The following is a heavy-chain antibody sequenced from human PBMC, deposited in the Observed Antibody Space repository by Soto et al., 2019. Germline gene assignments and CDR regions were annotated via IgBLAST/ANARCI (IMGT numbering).Heavy chain of an antibody. Sequence: QVQLVQSGAEVKKPGSSVKVSCKASGGTFSSYTISWVRQAPGQGLEWMGRIIPILGIANYAQKFQGRVTITADKSTSTAYMELSSLRSEDTAVYYCARDWEGDYDDYYGMDVWGQGTTVTVSS. D-gene: IGHD4-17*01. CDR1: GGTFSSYT. V-gene: IGHV1-69*08. J-gene: IGHJ6*02. CDR3: ARDWEGDYDDYYGMDV. CDR2: IIPILGIA.